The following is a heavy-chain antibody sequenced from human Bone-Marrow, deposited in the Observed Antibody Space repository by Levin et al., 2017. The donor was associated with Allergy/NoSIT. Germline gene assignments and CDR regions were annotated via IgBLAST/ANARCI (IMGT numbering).Heavy chain of an antibody. V-gene: IGHV4-59*01. D-gene: IGHD2/OR15-2a*01. Sequence: ESLKISCTVSGGSLSNSYWTWIRQTPDKRLEWIGYIYFSATTNYNPSLKSRVTISADTSKNQFSLRLTSVTAADTAVYYCSSIDEYGRSDFWGQGTLVIVSS. CDR2: IYFSATT. J-gene: IGHJ4*02. CDR3: SSIDEYGRSDF. CDR1: GGSLSNSY.